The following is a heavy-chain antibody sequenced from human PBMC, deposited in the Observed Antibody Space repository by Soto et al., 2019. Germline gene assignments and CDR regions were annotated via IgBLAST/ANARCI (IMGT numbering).Heavy chain of an antibody. CDR2: ISYSGST. Sequence: SETLSLTCTVSGGSISSGNYYWSWIRQPPGKGLEWIGFISYSGSTYYSTSLKSRVTISVDTSKSQFSLNLSFVTAADTSVYYCATMGTPATGLYFFDYWGQGSLVTSPQ. V-gene: IGHV4-30-4*01. CDR1: GGSISSGNYY. D-gene: IGHD2-15*01. J-gene: IGHJ4*02. CDR3: ATMGTPATGLYFFDY.